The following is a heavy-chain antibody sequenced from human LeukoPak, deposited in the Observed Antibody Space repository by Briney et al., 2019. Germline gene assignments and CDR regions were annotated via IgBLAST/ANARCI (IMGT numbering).Heavy chain of an antibody. V-gene: IGHV3-23*01. CDR3: AKRPTDYYYMYV. J-gene: IGHJ6*03. Sequence: PGGSLRLSSAAPGFTFSSYAMSSVRQAPGKGLEWVSAISGSGGSTYYADSVKGRFTISRDNSKNTLYLQMNSLRAEDTAVYYFAKRPTDYYYMYVWGKGTTVTVSS. CDR2: ISGSGGST. CDR1: GFTFSSYA.